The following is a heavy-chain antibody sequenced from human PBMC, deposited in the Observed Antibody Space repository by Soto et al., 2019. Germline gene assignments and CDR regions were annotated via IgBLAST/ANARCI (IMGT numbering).Heavy chain of an antibody. V-gene: IGHV4-59*01. Sequence: QVQLQESGPGLVKPSETLSLTCTVSGGSISSYYWCWIRQPPRKGLERMGYIYYSGSTNYNPSLKSPVITSVDTTKNQFSLKLSSVTAADTAVYYCVRGGTTYDFWRGYNPQIAFHIWGQGTTVTVSS. J-gene: IGHJ3*02. CDR1: GGSISSYY. CDR2: IYYSGST. CDR3: VRGGTTYDFWRGYNPQIAFHI. D-gene: IGHD3-3*01.